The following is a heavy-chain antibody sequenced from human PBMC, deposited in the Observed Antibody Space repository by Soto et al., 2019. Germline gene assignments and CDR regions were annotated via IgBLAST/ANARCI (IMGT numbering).Heavy chain of an antibody. J-gene: IGHJ4*02. D-gene: IGHD7-27*01. V-gene: IGHV1-3*01. CDR1: GYIFTTHA. Sequence: QVQLVQSGAEVKKPGASVRVSCQGYGYIFTTHAIHWVRQAPGQRLEWMGWINAGRGDAKYSPNLQGRVTIISDRSASPYMDLSSLRFEDRAVYNCARENGGIVHYWGQGTLVTVSS. CDR2: INAGRGDA. CDR3: ARENGGIVHY.